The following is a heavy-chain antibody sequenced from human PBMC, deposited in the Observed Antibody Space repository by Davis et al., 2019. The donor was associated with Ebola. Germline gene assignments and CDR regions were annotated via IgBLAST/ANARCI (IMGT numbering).Heavy chain of an antibody. Sequence: PSETLSLTCTVSGGSISSSSYYWGWIRQPPGKGLEWIGSIYHSGSTYYNPSLKSRVTISVDTSKNQFSLKLSSVTAADTAVYYCARLPNLLGIAAAAPFATDGMDVWGKGTTVTVSS. CDR2: IYHSGST. CDR1: GGSISSSSYY. V-gene: IGHV4-39*07. J-gene: IGHJ6*04. CDR3: ARLPNLLGIAAAAPFATDGMDV. D-gene: IGHD6-13*01.